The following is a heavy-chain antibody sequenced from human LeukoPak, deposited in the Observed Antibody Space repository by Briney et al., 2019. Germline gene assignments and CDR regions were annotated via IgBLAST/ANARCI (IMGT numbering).Heavy chain of an antibody. Sequence: PSQTLSLTCTVSGGSISSGGYYWSWIRQHPGKGLEWIGSIYYSGSTNYNLSLQGRVTISLDTSRNQFSLKLSSVTAADTAVYYCASGDNDPLFDYWGQGTLVTVSS. D-gene: IGHD1-1*01. J-gene: IGHJ4*02. CDR2: IYYSGST. CDR3: ASGDNDPLFDY. V-gene: IGHV4-31*03. CDR1: GGSISSGGYY.